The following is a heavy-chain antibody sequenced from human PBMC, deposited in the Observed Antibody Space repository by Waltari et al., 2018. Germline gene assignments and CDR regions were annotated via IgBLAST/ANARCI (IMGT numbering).Heavy chain of an antibody. D-gene: IGHD2-8*02. CDR2: IIPIFGKA. V-gene: IGHV1-69*04. CDR1: GGTFSSYA. Sequence: QVQLVQSGAEVKKPGSSVKVSCKASGGTFSSYAISWVRQAPGQGREWMGRIIPIFGKANYAQKFQGRVTSTADKSTSTAYMELSSLRSEDTAVYDCARGYWGTLHSDHYYYGMDVWGQGTTVTVSS. CDR3: ARGYWGTLHSDHYYYGMDV. J-gene: IGHJ6*02.